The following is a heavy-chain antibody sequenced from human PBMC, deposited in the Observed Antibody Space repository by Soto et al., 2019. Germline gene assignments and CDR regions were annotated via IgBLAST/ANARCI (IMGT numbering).Heavy chain of an antibody. Sequence: EVQLLESGGGLVQPGGSLRLSCAASGFTFSSYAMSWVRQAPGKGLEWVSGISGSGGSTYYADSVKGRFTISRDNSKNTRYLQMNSLRAEDTAVYYCAESPSFDFWEGSYFDYWGQGTLVTVSS. CDR3: AESPSFDFWEGSYFDY. V-gene: IGHV3-23*01. CDR2: ISGSGGST. CDR1: GFTFSSYA. J-gene: IGHJ4*02. D-gene: IGHD3-3*01.